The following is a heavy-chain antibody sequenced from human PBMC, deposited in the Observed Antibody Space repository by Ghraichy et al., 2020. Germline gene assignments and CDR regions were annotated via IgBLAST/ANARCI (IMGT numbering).Heavy chain of an antibody. Sequence: SQTLSLTCTVSGYSISSGYYWGWIRQPPGKGLEWIGSIYHSGSTYYNPSLKSRVTISVDTSKNQFSLKLSSVTAADTAVYYCARAGGYGYWYFDLWGRGTLVTVSS. D-gene: IGHD5-12*01. CDR1: GYSISSGYY. J-gene: IGHJ2*01. V-gene: IGHV4-38-2*02. CDR3: ARAGGYGYWYFDL. CDR2: IYHSGST.